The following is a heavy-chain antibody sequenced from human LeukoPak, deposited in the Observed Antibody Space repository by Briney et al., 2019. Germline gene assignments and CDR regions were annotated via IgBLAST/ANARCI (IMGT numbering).Heavy chain of an antibody. CDR2: IYHSGST. CDR1: GGSISSSNW. V-gene: IGHV4-4*02. J-gene: IGHJ4*02. D-gene: IGHD6-6*01. Sequence: SGTLSLTCAVSGGSISSSNWWSWVRQPPGKGLEWIGEIYHSGSTNYNPSLKSRVTISVDKSKNQFSLKLSSVTAADTAVYYCARAEYSSSWGFDYWGQGTLVTASS. CDR3: ARAEYSSSWGFDY.